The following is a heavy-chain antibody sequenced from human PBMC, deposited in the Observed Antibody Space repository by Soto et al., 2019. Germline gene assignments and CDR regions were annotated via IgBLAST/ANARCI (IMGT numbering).Heavy chain of an antibody. D-gene: IGHD1-26*01. CDR2: ISTRSSII. Sequence: EVQLVESGGGLVQPGGSLRLSCAGSGFTFSTYNMNWVRQAPGKGLEWVSYISTRSSIIYYAESVKGRFTISRDDAKNSLYLQMNSLRAEDTAVYYCARDRGIVDANWWFDPWGQGTLVTVSS. CDR1: GFTFSTYN. J-gene: IGHJ5*02. CDR3: ARDRGIVDANWWFDP. V-gene: IGHV3-48*01.